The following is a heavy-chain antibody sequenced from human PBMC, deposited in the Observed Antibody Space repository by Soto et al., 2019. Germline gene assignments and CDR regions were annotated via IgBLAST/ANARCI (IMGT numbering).Heavy chain of an antibody. V-gene: IGHV3-53*01. CDR3: ARALRFDY. CDR1: RFTVRSNY. J-gene: IGHJ4*02. CDR2: IYSGGST. Sequence: GGSLRLSCAASRFTVRSNYMSWVRQAPGKGLEWVSVIYSGGSTYYADFVKGRFTISRDNSKNTLYLQMNSLRAEDTAVYYCARALRFDYWGQGTLVTVSS.